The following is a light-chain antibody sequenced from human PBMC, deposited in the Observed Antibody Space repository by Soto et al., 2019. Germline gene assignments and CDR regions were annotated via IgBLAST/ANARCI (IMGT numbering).Light chain of an antibody. CDR1: SSDVGGYNY. Sequence: QSALTQPASVSGSPGQSIAISCTGSSSDVGGYNYVSWYQQHPGKAPKLMIYDVSNRPSGVSNRFSGSKSGNTASLPISGLQAADEAAYYYSSYTSSGNYVFGTGTKLTVL. CDR3: SSYTSSGNYV. J-gene: IGLJ1*01. CDR2: DVS. V-gene: IGLV2-14*01.